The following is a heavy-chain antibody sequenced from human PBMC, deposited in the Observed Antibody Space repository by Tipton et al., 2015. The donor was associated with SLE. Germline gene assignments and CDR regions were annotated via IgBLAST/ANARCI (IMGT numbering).Heavy chain of an antibody. V-gene: IGHV4-59*08. D-gene: IGHD3-10*01. J-gene: IGHJ5*02. CDR3: SGDSLGVDH. CDR2: ISYSGVT. CDR1: GGSLSNHY. Sequence: TLSLTCTVSGGSLSNHYWNWIRQPPGKGLEWVGSISYSGVTKYNPSLRSRATISLDTSKDQISLELTSVTAADTAVYYCSGDSLGVDHWSQGTLVTVSS.